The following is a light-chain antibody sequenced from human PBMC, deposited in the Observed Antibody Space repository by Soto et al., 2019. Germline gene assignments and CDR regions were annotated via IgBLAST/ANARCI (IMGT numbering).Light chain of an antibody. CDR1: QGIGSW. CDR3: QQGDSFPLT. CDR2: AAS. Sequence: DIQMTQYPSSMSASVGDRVTITCRASQGIGSWLAWFQQKPGEAPRLLIYAASSLHSGVPSRFSGSGSGTDFTLTITSLQPEDFATYYCQQGDSFPLTFGGGTKVEIK. J-gene: IGKJ4*01. V-gene: IGKV1-12*01.